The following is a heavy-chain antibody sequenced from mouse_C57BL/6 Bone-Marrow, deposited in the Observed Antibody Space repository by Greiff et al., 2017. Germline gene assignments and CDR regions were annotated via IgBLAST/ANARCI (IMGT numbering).Heavy chain of an antibody. CDR1: GYTFTSYW. V-gene: IGHV1-50*01. J-gene: IGHJ1*03. CDR3: ARCYYGSSYRYFDV. CDR2: IDPSDSYT. D-gene: IGHD1-1*01. Sequence: QVQLQQPGAELVKPGASVKLSCKASGYTFTSYWMQWVKQRPGQGLEWIGEIDPSDSYTNYNQKFKGKATLTVDTSSSTAYMQLSSLTSEDSAVYYCARCYYGSSYRYFDVWGTGTTVTVSS.